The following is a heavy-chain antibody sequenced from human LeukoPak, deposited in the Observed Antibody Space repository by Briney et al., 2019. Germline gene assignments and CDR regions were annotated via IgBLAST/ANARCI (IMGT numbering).Heavy chain of an antibody. J-gene: IGHJ4*02. CDR2: IYYSGST. CDR3: ARSKDILTGYCFDY. V-gene: IGHV4-59*01. Sequence: SETLSLTCTVSGGSISSYYWSWLRQPPGKGLEWIGYIYYSGSTNYNPSLKSRVTISVDTSKNQFSLKLSSVTAADTAVYYCARSKDILTGYCFDYWGQGTLVTVSS. CDR1: GGSISSYY. D-gene: IGHD3-9*01.